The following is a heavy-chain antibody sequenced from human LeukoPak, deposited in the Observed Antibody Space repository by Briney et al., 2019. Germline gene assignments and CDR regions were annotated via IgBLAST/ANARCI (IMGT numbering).Heavy chain of an antibody. D-gene: IGHD1-26*01. CDR1: GFTFSTYG. V-gene: IGHV3-33*01. J-gene: IGHJ4*02. CDR3: ARASGSYDY. Sequence: PGGSLRLSCAAAGFTFSTYGLHWVRQAPGKGLEWVAVIWHDGSVRYYADSVKGRFTISRDNSKNTLYLQMNNLRAEDTAVYYCARASGSYDYWGQGTLVTVSS. CDR2: IWHDGSVR.